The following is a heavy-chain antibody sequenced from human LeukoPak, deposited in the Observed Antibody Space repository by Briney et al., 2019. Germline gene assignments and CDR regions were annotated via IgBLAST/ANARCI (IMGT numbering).Heavy chain of an antibody. J-gene: IGHJ4*02. D-gene: IGHD6-19*01. CDR1: GGSIKGYY. V-gene: IGHV4-59*01. CDR2: IYYSGST. CDR3: ARVTTVAGSDYFDY. Sequence: SETLSLTCSVSGGSIKGYYWNWIRQPPGKGLEWIGYIYYSGSTNYNPSLKSRVTISVDTSKNHFSLKLSSVTAADTAVYYCARVTTVAGSDYFDYWGQGTPVTVSS.